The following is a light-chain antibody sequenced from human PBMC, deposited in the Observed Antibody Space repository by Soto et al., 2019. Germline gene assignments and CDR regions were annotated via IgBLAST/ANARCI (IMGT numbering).Light chain of an antibody. CDR2: KAS. J-gene: IGKJ5*01. Sequence: DIQMTQSPSTLSASVGDTVTITCRASQTIRSLLAWYQQKPGRAPTLLIYKASTLESGVPSRFSGSASGTEFTLTISSLLPDDFATYYCQQYNSYPLTFGQGTRLEIK. CDR1: QTIRSL. V-gene: IGKV1-5*03. CDR3: QQYNSYPLT.